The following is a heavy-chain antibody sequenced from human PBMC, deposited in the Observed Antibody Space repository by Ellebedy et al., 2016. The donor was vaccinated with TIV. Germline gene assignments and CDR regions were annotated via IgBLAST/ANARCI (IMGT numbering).Heavy chain of an antibody. J-gene: IGHJ4*02. CDR3: ARDFGTYYYGSGSLRTGYFDY. CDR2: IYYSGNT. V-gene: IGHV4-31*03. CDR1: NASISSGLFY. Sequence: SETLSLTCTVSNASISSGLFYWTWIRQHPGKGLEWIGSIYYSGNTHYNPSLKSRVTISVETSQNQISLKVSSVTAADTAVYYCARDFGTYYYGSGSLRTGYFDYWGPGTLVTVSS. D-gene: IGHD3-10*01.